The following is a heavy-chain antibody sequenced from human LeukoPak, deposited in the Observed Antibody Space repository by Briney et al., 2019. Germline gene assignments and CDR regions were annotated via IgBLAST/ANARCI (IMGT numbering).Heavy chain of an antibody. D-gene: IGHD4-17*01. Sequence: GGSLRLSCAASGFTFSNYAMSWVRQAPGKGLERVSAISGSGGSTYYADSVKGRFTISRDNSMNTLYLQMNSLRGEDTAVYYCAKRTTTSYFDYWGQGTLVTVSS. V-gene: IGHV3-23*01. CDR2: ISGSGGST. CDR1: GFTFSNYA. CDR3: AKRTTTSYFDY. J-gene: IGHJ4*02.